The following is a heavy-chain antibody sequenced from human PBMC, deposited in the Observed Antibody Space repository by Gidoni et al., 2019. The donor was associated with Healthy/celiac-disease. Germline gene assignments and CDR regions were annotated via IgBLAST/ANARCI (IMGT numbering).Heavy chain of an antibody. CDR1: GFTFRSYA. V-gene: IGHV3-23*01. D-gene: IGHD3-3*01. J-gene: IGHJ4*02. CDR2: ISGSGGST. CDR3: AKELERDYDFWSGIDY. Sequence: EVQLLESGGGLVQPGGSLRLSCAASGFTFRSYAMSWVRQAPGKGLEWVSAISGSGGSTYYADSVKGRFTISRDNSKNTLYLQMNSLRAEDTAVYYCAKELERDYDFWSGIDYWGQGTLVTVSS.